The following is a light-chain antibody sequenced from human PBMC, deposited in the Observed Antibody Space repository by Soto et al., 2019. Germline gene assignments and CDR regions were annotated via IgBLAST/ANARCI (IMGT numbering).Light chain of an antibody. J-gene: IGKJ5*01. Sequence: DIQMTQSPSSLSGSVGDRVTITCQASQDIGNSVNWYQQKPGKAPKLLLSAASNLETGDPLRFSGSGSGTDFAFIISILQPEDVATYFCQQYGSLPITVGQGTRREIK. V-gene: IGKV1-33*01. CDR2: AAS. CDR3: QQYGSLPIT. CDR1: QDIGNS.